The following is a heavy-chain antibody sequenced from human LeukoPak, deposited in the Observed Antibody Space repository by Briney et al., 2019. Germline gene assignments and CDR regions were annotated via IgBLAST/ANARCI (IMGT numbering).Heavy chain of an antibody. V-gene: IGHV3-20*04. CDR2: INWNGGST. Sequence: LAGGSLRLSCTGSGFTFSSYSMNWVRQAPGKGLEWVSGINWNGGSTGYADSVKGRFTISRDNAKNSLYLQMNSLRAEDTALYYCARDETLLWFGELDYWGQGTLVTVSS. J-gene: IGHJ4*02. CDR1: GFTFSSYS. D-gene: IGHD3-10*01. CDR3: ARDETLLWFGELDY.